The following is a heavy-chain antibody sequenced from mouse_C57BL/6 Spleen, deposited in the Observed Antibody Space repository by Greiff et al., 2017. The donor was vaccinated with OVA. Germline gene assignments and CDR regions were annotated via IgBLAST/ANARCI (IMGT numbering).Heavy chain of an antibody. CDR3: ARGRLTTVAFDY. CDR2: IHTNSGST. J-gene: IGHJ2*01. D-gene: IGHD1-1*01. V-gene: IGHV1-64*01. CDR1: GYTFTSYW. Sequence: VQLQQPGAELVKPGASVKLSCKASGYTFTSYWMHWVKQRPGQGLEWIGMIHTNSGSTNYNEKFKSKATLTVDKSSSTAYMQLSSLTSEDSAVYYCARGRLTTVAFDYWGQGTTLTVSS.